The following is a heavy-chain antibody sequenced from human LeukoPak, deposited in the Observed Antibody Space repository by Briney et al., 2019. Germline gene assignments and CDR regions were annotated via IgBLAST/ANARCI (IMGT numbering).Heavy chain of an antibody. CDR1: GGSIRSYY. V-gene: IGHV4-4*07. Sequence: SETLSLTCTVSGGSIRSYYWSWIRQPAEKGLEWIGRIYISGSTNYNPSLKSRVTMSVDTSKNQFSLKLSSVTAADTAMYYCARAPEFSSGWLLDYWGQGTLVTVSS. J-gene: IGHJ4*02. CDR2: IYISGST. CDR3: ARAPEFSSGWLLDY. D-gene: IGHD6-19*01.